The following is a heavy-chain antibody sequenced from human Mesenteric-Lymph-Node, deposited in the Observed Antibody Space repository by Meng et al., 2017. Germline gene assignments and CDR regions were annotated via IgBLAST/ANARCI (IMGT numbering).Heavy chain of an antibody. CDR2: INPNSGGT. CDR3: AGVNWNYVFDY. V-gene: IGHV1-2*06. D-gene: IGHD1-7*01. CDR1: GYTFTGYY. J-gene: IGHJ4*02. Sequence: ASAMVFCKASGYTFTGYYMLWVRQAPGQGLEWMGRINPNSGGTNYAQKFQGRVTMTRDTSISTAYMELSRLGSDDTAVYYCAGVNWNYVFDYWGQGTLVTVSS.